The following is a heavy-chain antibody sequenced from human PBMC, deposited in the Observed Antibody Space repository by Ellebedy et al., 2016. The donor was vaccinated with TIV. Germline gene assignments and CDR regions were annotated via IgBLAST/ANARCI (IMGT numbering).Heavy chain of an antibody. CDR3: ASTHYYDSSGYWGLDY. V-gene: IGHV4-59*12. D-gene: IGHD3-22*01. J-gene: IGHJ4*02. CDR2: IYYSGST. Sequence: SETLSLTCTVSGGSISSYYWSWIRQPPGKGLEWIGYIYYSGSTNYNPSLKSRVTMSVDTSKNQFSLKLSSVTAADTAVYYCASTHYYDSSGYWGLDYWGQGTLVTVSS. CDR1: GGSISSYY.